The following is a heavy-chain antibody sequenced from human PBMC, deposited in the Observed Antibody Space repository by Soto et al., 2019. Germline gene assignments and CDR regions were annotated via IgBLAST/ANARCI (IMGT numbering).Heavy chain of an antibody. J-gene: IGHJ5*01. CDR2: IYPGDSDT. CDR1: GYTFNNYW. Sequence: GESLKISCQASGYTFNNYWIAWVRQMPGKGLEYVGIIYPGDSDTRYSPPLQGQVTISADTSISTAYLLWSSLKASDSGMYYCARGFKGECDSWAYYSAFDVWGRGTLVTVSS. D-gene: IGHD3-10*01. V-gene: IGHV5-51*01. CDR3: ARGFKGECDSWAYYSAFDV.